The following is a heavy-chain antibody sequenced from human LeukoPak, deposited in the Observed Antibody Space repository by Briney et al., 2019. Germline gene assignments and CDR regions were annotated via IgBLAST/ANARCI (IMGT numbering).Heavy chain of an antibody. D-gene: IGHD2-15*01. V-gene: IGHV1-2*02. J-gene: IGHJ4*02. Sequence: RASVKVSCKASGYTFTAYYVHWVRQAPGQGLEWMGWIHLNSGGTKYAQNFQGRVTMTRDTSISTAYMELSSLRSDDTAVYYCARGDIYWDYWGQGTQVTVSS. CDR3: ARGDIYWDY. CDR1: GYTFTAYY. CDR2: IHLNSGGT.